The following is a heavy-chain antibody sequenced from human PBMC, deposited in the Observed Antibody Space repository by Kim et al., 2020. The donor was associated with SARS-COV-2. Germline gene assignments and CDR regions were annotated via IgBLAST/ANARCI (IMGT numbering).Heavy chain of an antibody. CDR2: VNAVNDKT. J-gene: IGHJ4*02. V-gene: IGHV1-3*01. CDR3: ARDMNPTVYDY. CDR1: GYTFKNYP. Sequence: ASVKVSCKASGYTFKNYPIHWLRQAPGQRLEWMGWVNAVNDKTKYSQKFQGRVTITRDTSANTAYMDLSSLTSEDTAIYYCARDMNPTVYDYWGQGTLVTVSS. D-gene: IGHD4-4*01.